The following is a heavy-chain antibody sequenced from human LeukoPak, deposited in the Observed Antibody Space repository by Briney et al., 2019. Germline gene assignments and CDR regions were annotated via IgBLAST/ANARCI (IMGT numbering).Heavy chain of an antibody. CDR3: AKEKRNLRGARDAFDI. CDR2: TYSDGAT. D-gene: IGHD1-26*01. J-gene: IGHJ3*02. CDR1: GFTFSSYS. Sequence: GGSLRLSCAASGFTFSSYSMNWVRQAPGKGLEWVSVTYSDGATYYADSVKGRFTISRDNSKNTLDLQMNSLRADDTATYYCAKEKRNLRGARDAFDIWGQGTLVTVSA. V-gene: IGHV3-53*01.